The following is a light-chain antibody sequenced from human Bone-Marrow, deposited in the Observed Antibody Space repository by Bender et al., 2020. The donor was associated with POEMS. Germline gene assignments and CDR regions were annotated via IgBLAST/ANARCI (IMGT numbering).Light chain of an antibody. CDR1: NIVSKS. Sequence: SYELTQSPSVSVAPGKTATIPCGGNNIVSKSVHWYQQRPGQAPVLVMYYDTDRPSGIPERFSGSNSGNTATLTISRVEVGDEADYYCQVWDSDTDLAVFGGGTKLTVL. CDR2: YDT. V-gene: IGLV3-21*01. CDR3: QVWDSDTDLAV. J-gene: IGLJ2*01.